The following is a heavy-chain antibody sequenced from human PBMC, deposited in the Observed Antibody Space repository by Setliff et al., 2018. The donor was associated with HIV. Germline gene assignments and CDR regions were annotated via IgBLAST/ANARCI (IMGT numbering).Heavy chain of an antibody. CDR2: IYYSGST. Sequence: PSETLSLTCTVSGGSISSSSYYWGWIRQPPGKGLEWIGSIYYSGSTYYNPSLKSRVTISVDTSKNQFSLKLNSVTAADTAVYYCARDYGYSSGWYGDYYYYGMDVWGQGTTVTVSS. V-gene: IGHV4-39*07. D-gene: IGHD6-19*01. CDR1: GGSISSSSYY. J-gene: IGHJ6*02. CDR3: ARDYGYSSGWYGDYYYYGMDV.